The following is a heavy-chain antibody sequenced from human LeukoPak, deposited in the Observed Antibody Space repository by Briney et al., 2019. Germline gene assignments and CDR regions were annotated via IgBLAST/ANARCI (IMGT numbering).Heavy chain of an antibody. CDR3: ARDISGYLGRSDY. D-gene: IGHD5-12*01. J-gene: IGHJ4*02. V-gene: IGHV3-23*01. Sequence: GGSLRLSCAASGFTFSSYAMSWVRQAPGKGLEWVSAISDTGGSTYYADSVKGRFTISRDNSKNTLHLQMNSLRAEDTAVYYCARDISGYLGRSDYRGQGTLVTVSS. CDR1: GFTFSSYA. CDR2: ISDTGGST.